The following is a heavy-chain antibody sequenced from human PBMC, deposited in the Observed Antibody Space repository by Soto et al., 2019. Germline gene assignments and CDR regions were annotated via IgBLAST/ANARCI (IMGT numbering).Heavy chain of an antibody. V-gene: IGHV3-30-3*01. Sequence: PGGSLRLSCAASGFTFSSYAMHLVRQAPGKGLECVSVISYDGSNKYYADSVKGRFTISRDNSKNTLYLQMNSLRAEDTAVYYCARDRIVATIGGWGYYYYGMDVWGQGTTVTVSS. D-gene: IGHD5-12*01. J-gene: IGHJ6*02. CDR1: GFTFSSYA. CDR2: ISYDGSNK. CDR3: ARDRIVATIGGWGYYYYGMDV.